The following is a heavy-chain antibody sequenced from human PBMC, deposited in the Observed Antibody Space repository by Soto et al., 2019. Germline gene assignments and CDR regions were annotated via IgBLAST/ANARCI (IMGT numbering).Heavy chain of an antibody. CDR1: GGSISSSSYY. Sequence: SETLSLTCTVSGGSISSSSYYWGWIRQPPGKGLEWIGSIYYSGSTYYNPSLKSRVTISVDTSKNQFSLKLSSVTAAETAVYYCARLEGGSAISGSDLVRDYYYYMDVWGKGTTVTVSS. CDR3: ARLEGGSAISGSDLVRDYYYYMDV. V-gene: IGHV4-39*01. J-gene: IGHJ6*03. D-gene: IGHD3-10*01. CDR2: IYYSGST.